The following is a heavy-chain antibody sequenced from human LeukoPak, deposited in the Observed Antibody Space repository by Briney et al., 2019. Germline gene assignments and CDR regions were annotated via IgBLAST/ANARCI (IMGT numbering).Heavy chain of an antibody. CDR1: GYTFTSYY. J-gene: IGHJ4*02. Sequence: ASVKVSCKASGYTFTSYYMHWVRQAPGQGLEWMGIINPSGGSTSYAQKFQGRVTMTRDTSTSTVYMELSSLRSEDTAVYHCARDTMLDVDTAMVPDYWGQGTLVTVSS. CDR3: ARDTMLDVDTAMVPDY. CDR2: INPSGGST. V-gene: IGHV1-46*01. D-gene: IGHD5-18*01.